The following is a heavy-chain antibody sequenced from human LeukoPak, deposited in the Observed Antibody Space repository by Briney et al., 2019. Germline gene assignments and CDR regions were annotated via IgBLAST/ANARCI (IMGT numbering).Heavy chain of an antibody. CDR3: ARDSDVDTAMVSDY. CDR2: IYSGGST. J-gene: IGHJ4*02. Sequence: GGSLRLSCAASGFTVSGNYMSWVRQAPGKGLEWVSVIYSGGSTYYADSVKGRFTISRDNSKNTLYLQMKSLRAEDTAVYYCARDSDVDTAMVSDYWGQGTLVTVSS. V-gene: IGHV3-66*01. D-gene: IGHD5-18*01. CDR1: GFTVSGNY.